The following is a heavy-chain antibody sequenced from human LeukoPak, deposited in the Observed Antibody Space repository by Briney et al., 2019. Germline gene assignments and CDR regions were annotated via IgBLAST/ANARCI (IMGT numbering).Heavy chain of an antibody. Sequence: SETLSLTCTVSGGSISSYYWSWIPEPPGKGLGWVGYISYSGSTNYNPSLKSRVTISVDTSKNQFSLQLTSVTAADTAVYYCARGYYSNYVYYYYGMDVWGQGTTVTVSS. J-gene: IGHJ6*02. CDR2: ISYSGST. CDR3: ARGYYSNYVYYYYGMDV. V-gene: IGHV4-59*01. D-gene: IGHD4-11*01. CDR1: GGSISSYY.